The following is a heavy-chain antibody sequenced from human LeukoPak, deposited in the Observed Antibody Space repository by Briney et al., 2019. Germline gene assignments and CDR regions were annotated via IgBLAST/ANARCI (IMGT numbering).Heavy chain of an antibody. CDR2: ISSSSSYI. J-gene: IGHJ4*02. CDR3: ARADYDILTGYANFDY. D-gene: IGHD3-9*01. V-gene: IGHV3-21*01. CDR1: GFTFSSYS. Sequence: GGSLRLSCAASGFTFSSYSMNWVRQAPGKGLEWVSSISSSSSYIYYADSVKGRFTISRDNAKNSLYLQMNSLRAEDTAVYYCARADYDILTGYANFDYWGQGTLVTVYS.